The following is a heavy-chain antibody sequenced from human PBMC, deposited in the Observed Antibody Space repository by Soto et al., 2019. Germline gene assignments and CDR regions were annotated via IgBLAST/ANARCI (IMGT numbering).Heavy chain of an antibody. V-gene: IGHV4-31*03. CDR2: IYYIGST. J-gene: IGHJ4*02. CDR1: GGSISDDIYY. CDR3: ARDGDPRFLE. Sequence: QVQLQESGPGLVKPSQTLSLTCTVSGGSISDDIYYWTWIRQHPGKGLEWIGYIYYIGSTYYNPSLKSRVTMSVDTSKNQFSLKLSSVTAADTAVYYCARDGDPRFLEWGQGTLVTVSS. D-gene: IGHD4-17*01.